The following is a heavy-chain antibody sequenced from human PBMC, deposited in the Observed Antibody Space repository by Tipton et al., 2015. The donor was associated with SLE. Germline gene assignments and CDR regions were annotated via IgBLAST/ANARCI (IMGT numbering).Heavy chain of an antibody. CDR1: GGSFSGYY. CDR2: INHSGST. CDR3: AKKQEDSSGYPDAFDI. D-gene: IGHD3-22*01. V-gene: IGHV4-34*01. Sequence: TLSLTCAVYGGSFSGYYWSWIRQPPEKALEWIGEINHSGSTNYNPSLKSRVSISVETSKNQFSLKLSSVTAADTAVYYCAKKQEDSSGYPDAFDIWGQGTMVTVSS. J-gene: IGHJ3*02.